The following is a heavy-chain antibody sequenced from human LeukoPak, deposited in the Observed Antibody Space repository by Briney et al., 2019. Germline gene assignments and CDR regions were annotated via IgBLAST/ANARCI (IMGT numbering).Heavy chain of an antibody. Sequence: PGGSLSLSCAASGFIFNNYGMIWVRQAPGKGLQWVSAISNDGGGTTYADFVKGRFTISRDNSKNTLFLQMSSLRAEDTALYYCAKGGSGYFADLWGQGTLVTVSS. V-gene: IGHV3-23*01. CDR3: AKGGSGYFADL. CDR2: ISNDGGGT. CDR1: GFIFNNYG. D-gene: IGHD3-22*01. J-gene: IGHJ5*02.